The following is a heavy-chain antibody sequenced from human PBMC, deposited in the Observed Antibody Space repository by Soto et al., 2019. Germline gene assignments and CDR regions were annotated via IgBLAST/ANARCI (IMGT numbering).Heavy chain of an antibody. CDR2: IRSKAYGGTT. J-gene: IGHJ6*02. D-gene: IGHD6-13*01. Sequence: PGGSLRLSCPASGFTFGDYAMSWVRQAPGKGLEWVGFIRSKAYGGTTEYAASVKGRFTISRDDSKSIAYLQMNSLKTEDTAVYYCTREEGIADYYYYYGMDVWGQGTTVTVSS. CDR3: TREEGIADYYYYYGMDV. CDR1: GFTFGDYA. V-gene: IGHV3-49*04.